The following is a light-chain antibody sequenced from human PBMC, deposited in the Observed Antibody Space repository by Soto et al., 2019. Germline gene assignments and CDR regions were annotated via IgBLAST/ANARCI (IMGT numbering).Light chain of an antibody. Sequence: EIVLTHSPGTLSLSPWEIATLSCRASQSVSSNHLAWYQQKPGQAPRLLIYDASNRATGIPARFSGSGSGTDFTLTISSLEPEDFAVYYCQQRSNWPLFTFGPGTKVDIK. CDR1: QSVSSNH. CDR2: DAS. CDR3: QQRSNWPLFT. J-gene: IGKJ3*01. V-gene: IGKV3-11*01.